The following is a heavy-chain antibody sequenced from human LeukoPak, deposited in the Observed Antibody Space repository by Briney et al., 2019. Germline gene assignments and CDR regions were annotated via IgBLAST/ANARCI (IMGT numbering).Heavy chain of an antibody. Sequence: PSETLSLTCNVSGGSISSSNSYWGWIRQPPGKGLEWIASIYYSGSTYYNPSLKSRVTISVDTSKNQFSLRLKSVTAADTAVYYCARERHYYDSSGYYYERAGYYYMDVWGKGTTVTISS. CDR3: ARERHYYDSSGYYYERAGYYYMDV. D-gene: IGHD3-22*01. J-gene: IGHJ6*03. CDR1: GGSISSSNSY. V-gene: IGHV4-39*07. CDR2: IYYSGST.